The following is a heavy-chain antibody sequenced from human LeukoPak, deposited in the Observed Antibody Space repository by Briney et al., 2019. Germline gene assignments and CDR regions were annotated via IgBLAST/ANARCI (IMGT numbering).Heavy chain of an antibody. J-gene: IGHJ4*02. CDR3: ARDGIQLWLLPFDY. Sequence: ASVKVSCKASGYTFTSYGISWVRQAPGQGLEWMGWISAYNGNTNYAQKLEGRVTMTTDTSTSTAYMELRSLRSDDTAVYYCARDGIQLWLLPFDYWGQGTLVTVSS. CDR1: GYTFTSYG. CDR2: ISAYNGNT. V-gene: IGHV1-18*01. D-gene: IGHD5-18*01.